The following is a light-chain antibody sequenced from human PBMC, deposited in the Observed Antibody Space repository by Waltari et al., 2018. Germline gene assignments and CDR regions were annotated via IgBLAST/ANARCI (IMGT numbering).Light chain of an antibody. CDR1: QSISSS. V-gene: IGKV1-39*01. CDR3: QQSYSTPT. Sequence: IQMTQSPSSLSASVGDRVTITCRASQSISSSLNWYQQIPGKAPKLLIYVASNLQSGVPSRFSGSGSGTDFSLTISSLQPEDFATYYCQQSYSTPTFGQGTRLEIK. CDR2: VAS. J-gene: IGKJ5*01.